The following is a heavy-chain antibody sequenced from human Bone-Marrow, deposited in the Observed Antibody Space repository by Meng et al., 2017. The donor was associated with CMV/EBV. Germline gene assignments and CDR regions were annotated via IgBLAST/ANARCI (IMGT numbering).Heavy chain of an antibody. CDR2: ISSSSSTI. D-gene: IGHD5-12*01. J-gene: IGHJ6*02. CDR1: GFTFSSYS. Sequence: GESLKISCAASGFTFSSYSMNWVRQAPGKGLEWVSYISSSSSTIYYADSVKGRFTISRDNAKNSLYLQMNSLRAEDTAVYYCARGPFILAAPYYYYGMDVWGQGTTVTVSS. V-gene: IGHV3-48*04. CDR3: ARGPFILAAPYYYYGMDV.